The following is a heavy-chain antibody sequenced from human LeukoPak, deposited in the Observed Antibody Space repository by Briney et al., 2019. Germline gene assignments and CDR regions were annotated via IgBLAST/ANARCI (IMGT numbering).Heavy chain of an antibody. CDR1: GYTFSDYY. D-gene: IGHD6-13*01. J-gene: IGHJ4*02. CDR2: INPNSGVT. CDR3: VKGFMSAAGPFDY. V-gene: IGHV1-2*06. Sequence: ASVKVSCKASGYTFSDYYIHFVRQAPGQGLEWMGRINPNSGVTNYAQKFQVRVTMTRDTSINTAYMQLSSLTSDDTAVYFCVKGFMSAAGPFDYWGQGTLATVSS.